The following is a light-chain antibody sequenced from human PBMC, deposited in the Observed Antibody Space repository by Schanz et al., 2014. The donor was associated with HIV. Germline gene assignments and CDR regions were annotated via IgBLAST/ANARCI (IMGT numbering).Light chain of an antibody. J-gene: IGKJ2*01. V-gene: IGKV3-15*01. CDR3: QQRSNWYT. CDR2: GAS. Sequence: EIVMTQSPATLSVSPGERATLSCRASQSVSSNLAWYQQKPGQAPRLLIYGASTRVTGIPARFSGSGSGTEFTLTISSLQSEDFAVYYCQQRSNWYTFGQGTKLEIK. CDR1: QSVSSN.